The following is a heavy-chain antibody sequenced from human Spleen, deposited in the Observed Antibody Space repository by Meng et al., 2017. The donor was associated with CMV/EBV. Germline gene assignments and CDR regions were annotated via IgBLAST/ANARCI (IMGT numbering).Heavy chain of an antibody. V-gene: IGHV1-69*10. Sequence: SVKVSCKAFGGTSNKYAINWVRQAPGQGLEWMGVIIPLLGIANYAQNFQGRVTITADTSTNTAYMELSSLRSDDTAVFYCARSDFGEFVEYYFDSWGQGTLVTVS. CDR3: ARSDFGEFVEYYFDS. D-gene: IGHD3-10*01. J-gene: IGHJ4*02. CDR2: IIPLLGIA. CDR1: GGTSNKYA.